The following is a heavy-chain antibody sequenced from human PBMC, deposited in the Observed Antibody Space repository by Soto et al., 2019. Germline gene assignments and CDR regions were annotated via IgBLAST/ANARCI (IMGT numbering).Heavy chain of an antibody. D-gene: IGHD6-25*01. V-gene: IGHV3-53*01. CDR1: GFTVSNNY. CDR2: IYSGGST. Sequence: SGGSLRLSCAASGFTVSNNYMNWVRQAPGKGLEWVSVIYSGGSTYYADSVKGRFTISRDDSKNTLYLQMNSLRAEDTAVYYCASGGRKYYFDYWGQGALVTVSS. J-gene: IGHJ4*02. CDR3: ASGGRKYYFDY.